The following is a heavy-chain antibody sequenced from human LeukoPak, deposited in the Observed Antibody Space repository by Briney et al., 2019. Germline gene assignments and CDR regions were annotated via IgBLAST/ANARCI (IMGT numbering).Heavy chain of an antibody. CDR2: IYYSGST. D-gene: IGHD3-22*01. V-gene: IGHV4-59*01. J-gene: IGHJ3*02. CDR1: GGSFSGYY. Sequence: SETLSLTCAVYGGSFSGYYWSWIRQPPGKGLEWIGYIYYSGSTNYNPSLKSRVTISVDTSKNQFSLKLSSVTAADTAVYYCARRLLYYYDSSGYRVSYAFDIWGQGTMVTVSS. CDR3: ARRLLYYYDSSGYRVSYAFDI.